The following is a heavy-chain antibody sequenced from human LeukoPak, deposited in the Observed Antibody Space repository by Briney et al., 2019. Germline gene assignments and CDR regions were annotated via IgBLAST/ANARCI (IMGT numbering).Heavy chain of an antibody. V-gene: IGHV4-34*01. CDR1: GGSISSYY. J-gene: IGHJ4*02. D-gene: IGHD5-18*01. Sequence: SETLSLTCTVSGGSISSYYWSWIRQPPGKGLEWIGEINHSGSTNYNPSLKSRVTISVDTSKNQFSLRLSSVTAADTAVYYCARKGQAGYSYGYYLDYWGQGTLVTVSS. CDR3: ARKGQAGYSYGYYLDY. CDR2: INHSGST.